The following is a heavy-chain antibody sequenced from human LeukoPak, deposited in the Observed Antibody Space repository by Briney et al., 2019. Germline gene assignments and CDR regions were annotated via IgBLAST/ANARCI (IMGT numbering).Heavy chain of an antibody. V-gene: IGHV1-69*13. J-gene: IGHJ5*02. D-gene: IGHD6-6*01. CDR2: IIPIFGTA. Sequence: GASVKVFCKASGYTFTSYAISWVRQAPGQGLEWMGGIIPIFGTANYAQKFQGRVTITADESTSTAYMELSSLRSEDTAVYYCARVLSSSSWFDPWGQGTLVTVSS. CDR3: ARVLSSSSWFDP. CDR1: GYTFTSYA.